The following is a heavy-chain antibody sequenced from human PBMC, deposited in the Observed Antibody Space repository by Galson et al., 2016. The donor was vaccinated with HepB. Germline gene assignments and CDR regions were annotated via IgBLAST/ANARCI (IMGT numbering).Heavy chain of an antibody. CDR2: IYPGDSDV. CDR3: VRLGEGFGDYPSWG. J-gene: IGHJ4*02. Sequence: QSGAEVKKPGESLRISCRASGYIFTRYWIGWVRQMPGTGLEWMGIIYPGDSDVRYSPAFQGQVTISADKSITTAYLQWSSLKASDTAMYYCVRLGEGFGDYPSWGGGLGTLVAVSS. CDR1: GYIFTRYW. D-gene: IGHD4-17*01. V-gene: IGHV5-51*01.